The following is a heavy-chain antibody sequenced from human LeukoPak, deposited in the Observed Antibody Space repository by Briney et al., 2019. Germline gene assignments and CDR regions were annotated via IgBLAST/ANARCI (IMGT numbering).Heavy chain of an antibody. CDR2: ISGSGGST. J-gene: IGHJ4*02. D-gene: IGHD3-9*01. CDR1: GFTFSSYA. V-gene: IGHV3-23*01. Sequence: GGSLRLSCAASGFTFSSYAMSWVRQAPGKGLEWVSAISGSGGSTYYADSVNGRFTISRDNSKNTLYLQMNSLRAEDTAVYYCAKTAIRYFDWLLSWGPFDYWGQGTLVTVSS. CDR3: AKTAIRYFDWLLSWGPFDY.